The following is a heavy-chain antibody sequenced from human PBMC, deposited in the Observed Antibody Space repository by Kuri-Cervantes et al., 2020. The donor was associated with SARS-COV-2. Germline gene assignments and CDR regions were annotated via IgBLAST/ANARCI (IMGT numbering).Heavy chain of an antibody. CDR2: IYHSGST. J-gene: IGHJ5*02. V-gene: IGHV4-39*07. D-gene: IGHD3-3*01. CDR1: GGSISSSSYY. CDR3: ARAVTSIFGVPTNWFDP. Sequence: SETLSLTCTVSGGSISSSSYYWGWIRQPPGKGLEWIGSIYHSGSTYYNPSLKSRVTISVDTSKNQFSLKLSSVTAADTAVYYCARAVTSIFGVPTNWFDPWGQGTLVTVSS.